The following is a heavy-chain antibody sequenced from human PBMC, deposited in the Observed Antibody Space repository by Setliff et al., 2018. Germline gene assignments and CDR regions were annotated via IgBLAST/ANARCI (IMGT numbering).Heavy chain of an antibody. Sequence: TSETLSLTCTVSGGPINSDRYYWGWIRQPPGKGLEWIGSMYSSGSTSYNLSLKSRLSISVDTSKNQFSLKLNFVTAADTAVYYCARHPASGSYYGGSIYYFDHWGQGTLVTVSS. D-gene: IGHD1-26*01. CDR1: GGPINSDRYY. CDR2: MYSSGST. V-gene: IGHV4-39*01. CDR3: ARHPASGSYYGGSIYYFDH. J-gene: IGHJ4*02.